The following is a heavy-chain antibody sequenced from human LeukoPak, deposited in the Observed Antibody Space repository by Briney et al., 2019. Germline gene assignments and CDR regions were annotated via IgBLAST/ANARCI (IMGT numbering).Heavy chain of an antibody. Sequence: PGGSLRLSCAASGFTFSNYAMTWIRQAPGKGLEWVSYISSSGSTIYYADSVKGRFTISRHNAKNSLYLQMNSLRAEDTAVYYCARSRGESLSAFDYWGQGTLVTVSS. D-gene: IGHD3-10*01. V-gene: IGHV3-11*01. CDR2: ISSSGSTI. J-gene: IGHJ4*02. CDR3: ARSRGESLSAFDY. CDR1: GFTFSNYA.